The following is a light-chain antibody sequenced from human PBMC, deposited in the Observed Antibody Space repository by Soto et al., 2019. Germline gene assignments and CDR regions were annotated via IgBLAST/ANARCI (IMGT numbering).Light chain of an antibody. CDR3: QQRSNWPRT. Sequence: EIVLTQYPGTLSLSPGERATLSCRASQSVSSYLAWYQQKPGQAPRLLIYGASRRATGIPDRFSGSGSGTDFTLTISSLEPEDFAVYYCQQRSNWPRTFGQGTKVDIK. CDR1: QSVSSY. V-gene: IGKV3-11*01. J-gene: IGKJ1*01. CDR2: GAS.